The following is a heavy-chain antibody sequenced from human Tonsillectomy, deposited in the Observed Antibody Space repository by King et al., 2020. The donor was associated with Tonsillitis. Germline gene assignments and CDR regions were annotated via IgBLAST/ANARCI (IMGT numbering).Heavy chain of an antibody. V-gene: IGHV3-48*04. CDR3: ARGTFGGYFDY. D-gene: IGHD3-16*01. Sequence: VQLVESGGGLVQPGGSLRLSCAASGFTFSSYSMNWVRQTPGEGLEWVSYISNSNSAIYYADSVKGRFTISRDNAKNSLYLQMNSLRAEDTAVYFCARGTFGGYFDYWGQGTLVPVSS. CDR1: GFTFSSYS. J-gene: IGHJ4*02. CDR2: ISNSNSAI.